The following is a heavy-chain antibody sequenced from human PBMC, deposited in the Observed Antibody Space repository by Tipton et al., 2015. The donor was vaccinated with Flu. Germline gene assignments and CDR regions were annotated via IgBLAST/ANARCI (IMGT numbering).Heavy chain of an antibody. V-gene: IGHV3-30-3*01. Sequence: SLRLSCAASGFTFSSYAMHWVRQAPGRGLGGVAVKSYDGSNKYYADSVKGRFTISRDNSKNTLYLQMNSLRAEDTAVYYCARWPRWLQLYAFDIWGQGTMVTVSS. D-gene: IGHD5-24*01. CDR2: KSYDGSNK. CDR1: GFTFSSYA. CDR3: ARWPRWLQLYAFDI. J-gene: IGHJ3*02.